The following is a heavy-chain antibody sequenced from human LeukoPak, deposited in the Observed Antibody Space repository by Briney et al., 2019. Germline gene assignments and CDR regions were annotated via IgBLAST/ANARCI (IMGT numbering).Heavy chain of an antibody. V-gene: IGHV4-4*09. Sequence: SETLSLTCTVSGGSMSSFYWSWIRQPPGKGLEWIGDIYTSGSTNYNPSFRSRVTISVDTSEKKFSLKLTSVTAADTAVYYCSRSGPYYYMDVWGEGTTVTVSS. CDR1: GGSMSSFY. CDR2: IYTSGST. J-gene: IGHJ6*03. CDR3: SRSGPYYYMDV.